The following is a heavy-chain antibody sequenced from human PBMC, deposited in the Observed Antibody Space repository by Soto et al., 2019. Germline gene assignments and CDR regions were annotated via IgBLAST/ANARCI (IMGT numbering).Heavy chain of an antibody. V-gene: IGHV3-30*18. CDR2: ISNDGSKK. D-gene: IGHD3-22*01. J-gene: IGHJ4*01. Sequence: GGSLRLSCAASGFTFSSYGMQWVRQAPGKGLEWVAVISNDGSKKFYADSVKGRVTISRDNSKNTLYLQTNSLRAEDTAVYYCAKSAMVYYYDSSGYYFDYWGQGTLVTGSS. CDR1: GFTFSSYG. CDR3: AKSAMVYYYDSSGYYFDY.